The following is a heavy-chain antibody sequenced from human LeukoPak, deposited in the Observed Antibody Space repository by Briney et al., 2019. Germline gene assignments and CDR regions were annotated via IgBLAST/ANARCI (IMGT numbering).Heavy chain of an antibody. J-gene: IGHJ6*03. CDR2: INNVASHI. V-gene: IGHV3-21*01. D-gene: IGHD3-3*01. CDR1: GSSISSSA. CDR3: ARVPTIFGVVIVYYYMDV. Sequence: GGSLRLSCAASGSSISSSAMNWVRQAPGKGLEWVSSINNVASHIYYAGSVKGRFTISRDNAKNSLYLQMNSLRAEDTAVYYCARVPTIFGVVIVYYYMDVWGKGTTVTVSS.